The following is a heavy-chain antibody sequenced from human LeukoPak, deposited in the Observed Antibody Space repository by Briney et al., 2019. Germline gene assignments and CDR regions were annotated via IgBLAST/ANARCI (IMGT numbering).Heavy chain of an antibody. CDR1: GGSFSGYY. Sequence: PSETLSLTCAVYGGSFSGYYWSWIRQPPGKGLEWIGEINHSGSTNYNPSLESRGTISVDTSRNQFSLKLSSVTAADTAVYYCARTPSIRYFDWLLWAGGYYYYMDVWGKGTTVTISS. D-gene: IGHD3-9*01. J-gene: IGHJ6*03. CDR3: ARTPSIRYFDWLLWAGGYYYYMDV. V-gene: IGHV4-34*01. CDR2: INHSGST.